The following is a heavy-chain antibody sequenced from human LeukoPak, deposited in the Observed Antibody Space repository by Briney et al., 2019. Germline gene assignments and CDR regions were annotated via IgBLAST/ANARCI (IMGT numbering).Heavy chain of an antibody. Sequence: SETLSLTCTVSGGSISSYYWSWIRQPPGKGLEWIGYFYYSGSTNYNPSLKSRVTISVDTSTNQFSLKLSSVTAADTAVYYCASLRDGYNHPGKYYFDYWGQGTLVTVSS. D-gene: IGHD5-24*01. CDR3: ASLRDGYNHPGKYYFDY. V-gene: IGHV4-59*08. CDR1: GGSISSYY. J-gene: IGHJ4*02. CDR2: FYYSGST.